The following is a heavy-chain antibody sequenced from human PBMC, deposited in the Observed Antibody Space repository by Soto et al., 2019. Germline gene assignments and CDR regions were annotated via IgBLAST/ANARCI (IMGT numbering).Heavy chain of an antibody. J-gene: IGHJ6*04. CDR3: ARGRGYSYAVDV. V-gene: IGHV4-34*01. CDR2: INHSGST. D-gene: IGHD5-18*01. CDR1: GGSFSGYY. Sequence: SETLSLTCAVYGGSFSGYYWSWIRQPPGKGLEWIGEINHSGSTNYNPSLKSRVTISVDTSKNQFSLKLSSVTAADTAAYYCARGRGYSYAVDVWGKGTTVTVSS.